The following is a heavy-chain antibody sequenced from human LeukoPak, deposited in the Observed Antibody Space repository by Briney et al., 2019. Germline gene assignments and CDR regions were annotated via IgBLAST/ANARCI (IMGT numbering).Heavy chain of an antibody. D-gene: IGHD6-19*01. CDR1: GGSISSGGYY. CDR2: IYYSGST. J-gene: IGHJ4*02. Sequence: PSETLSLTCTVSGGSISSGGYYWRWIRQHPGKGLEWIRYIYYSGSTYYNPSLKSRVTISVDTSKNQFSLKLSSVTAADTAVYYCARDLRAVGFDYWGQGTLVTVSS. V-gene: IGHV4-31*03. CDR3: ARDLRAVGFDY.